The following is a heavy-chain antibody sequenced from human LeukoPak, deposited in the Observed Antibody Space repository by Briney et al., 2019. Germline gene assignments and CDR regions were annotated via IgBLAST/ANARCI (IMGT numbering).Heavy chain of an antibody. CDR1: GFTFSSYS. V-gene: IGHV3-21*01. Sequence: GGSLRLSCAASGFTFSSYSMNWVRQAPGKELEWVSYISSSSSNIYYADSVEGRFTISRDNAKNSLYLQMNSLRAEDTAVYYCAGVPSYCSGGSCYSNFYYYLDVWGKGTTVTVSS. D-gene: IGHD2-15*01. J-gene: IGHJ6*03. CDR2: ISSSSSNI. CDR3: AGVPSYCSGGSCYSNFYYYLDV.